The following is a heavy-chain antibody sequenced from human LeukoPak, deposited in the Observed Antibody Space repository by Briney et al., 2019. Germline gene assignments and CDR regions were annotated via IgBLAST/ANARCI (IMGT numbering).Heavy chain of an antibody. CDR1: GFTFSSYA. Sequence: GGSLRLSCAASGFTFSSYAMHWVRQAPGKGLEWVAVISYDGSNKYYADSLKGRFTISRDNSKNTLYLQMNSLRAEDTAVYYCARSHGPDYYYGMDVWGQGTTVTVSS. D-gene: IGHD4-17*01. J-gene: IGHJ6*02. CDR3: ARSHGPDYYYGMDV. CDR2: ISYDGSNK. V-gene: IGHV3-30-3*01.